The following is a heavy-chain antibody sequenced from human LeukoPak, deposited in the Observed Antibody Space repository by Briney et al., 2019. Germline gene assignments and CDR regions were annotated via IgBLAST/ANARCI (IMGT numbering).Heavy chain of an antibody. V-gene: IGHV3-23*01. Sequence: GGSLRLSCAASGFTFSSYAMNWVRQAPGKGLEWVSSISGSGGGTYYADSVKGRFTISRDNSKNTLYLQMNSLRAEDTAVYYGARRDGGSQRYFDYWGQGTLVTVSS. CDR1: GFTFSSYA. CDR3: ARRDGGSQRYFDY. CDR2: ISGSGGGT. D-gene: IGHD4-23*01. J-gene: IGHJ4*02.